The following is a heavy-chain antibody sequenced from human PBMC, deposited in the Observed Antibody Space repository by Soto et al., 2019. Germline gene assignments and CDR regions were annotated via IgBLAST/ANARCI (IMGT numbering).Heavy chain of an antibody. D-gene: IGHD2-2*01. Sequence: GGSLRLSCVGSGFTFSSYGMHWVRQAPGKGLECVAVISDTGSSHYYAASVEGRFTISRENYKNTLSLHMDRLRVEDTAVYYCAKDRGGDCPDNSCYFGADYWGQGT. CDR1: GFTFSSYG. CDR2: ISDTGSSH. CDR3: AKDRGGDCPDNSCYFGADY. J-gene: IGHJ4*02. V-gene: IGHV3-30*18.